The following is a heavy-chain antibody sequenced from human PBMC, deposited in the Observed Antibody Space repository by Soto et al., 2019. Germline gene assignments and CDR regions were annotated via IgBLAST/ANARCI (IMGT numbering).Heavy chain of an antibody. V-gene: IGHV1-69*01. CDR1: GGTFSSYA. CDR2: IIPIFGTA. J-gene: IGHJ4*02. CDR3: ASSSSGWLADY. D-gene: IGHD6-19*01. Sequence: QVQLVQSGAEVKKPGSSVKVSCKASGGTFSSYAISWVRQAPGQGLEWMGGIIPIFGTANYAQKFQGRVTITVDESTSTAYMKLSSLRSEETAVYYCASSSSGWLADYWGQGTLVTVSS.